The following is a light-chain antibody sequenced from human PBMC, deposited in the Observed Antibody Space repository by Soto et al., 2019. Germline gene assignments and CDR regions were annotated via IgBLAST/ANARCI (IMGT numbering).Light chain of an antibody. Sequence: EIVMTQSPATLSVSPGERATLSCRASKSGSSNLAWYQQKPGQAPRLLIYGASTRATGIPARFSGSGSGTEFTLTISSLQSEDFAVYYCQQYNNWPCTFGQGTKLEIK. CDR3: QQYNNWPCT. V-gene: IGKV3-15*01. CDR1: KSGSSN. J-gene: IGKJ2*02. CDR2: GAS.